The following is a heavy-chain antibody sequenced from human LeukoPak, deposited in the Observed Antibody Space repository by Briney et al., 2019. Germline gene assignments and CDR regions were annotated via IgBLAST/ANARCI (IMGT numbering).Heavy chain of an antibody. CDR1: GFTFSDYY. D-gene: IGHD6-13*01. V-gene: IGHV3-11*04. J-gene: IGHJ4*02. CDR3: ARDWDWEEEAAAAGSEGGD. Sequence: GGSLRLSCAASGFTFSDYYMSWIRQAPGKGLEWVSYISSSGSTIYYADSVKGRFTISRDNAKNSLYLQMNSLRAEDTAVYYCARDWDWEEEAAAAGSEGGDWGQGTLVTVSS. CDR2: ISSSGSTI.